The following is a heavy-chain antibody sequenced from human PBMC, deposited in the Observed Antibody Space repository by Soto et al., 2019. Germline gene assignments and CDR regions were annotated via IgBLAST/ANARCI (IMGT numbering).Heavy chain of an antibody. CDR2: IYYSGST. J-gene: IGHJ6*01. CDR1: GGSISSSSYY. Sequence: PSETLSLTCTVSGGSISSSSYYWGWIRQPPGKGLEWIGSIYYSGSTYYNPSLKSRVTISVDTSKNQFSLKLSSVTAADTAVYYCARLVLGGLYDLWSGKNFNGMDVWGQGTTVTVAS. V-gene: IGHV4-39*01. CDR3: ARLVLGGLYDLWSGKNFNGMDV. D-gene: IGHD3-3*01.